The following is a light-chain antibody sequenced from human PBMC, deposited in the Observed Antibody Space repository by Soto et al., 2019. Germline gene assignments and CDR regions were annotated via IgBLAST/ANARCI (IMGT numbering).Light chain of an antibody. CDR3: QEYGTSRT. CDR2: GAS. CDR1: QSVSGNY. Sequence: EIVLTQSPGTLSLSPGERATLSCRASQSVSGNYLVWYQQKPGQAPRVLIYGASSRATGIPDRFSGSGSGTDFTLTISRLEPEDFAVYYCQEYGTSRTFGQGTKVEIK. V-gene: IGKV3-20*01. J-gene: IGKJ1*01.